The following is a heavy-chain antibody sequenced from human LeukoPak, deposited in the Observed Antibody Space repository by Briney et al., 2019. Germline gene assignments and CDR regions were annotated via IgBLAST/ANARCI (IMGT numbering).Heavy chain of an antibody. CDR1: GFTFSSYS. V-gene: IGHV3-21*01. D-gene: IGHD1-1*01. J-gene: IGHJ4*02. CDR3: ARGLVTSGTDY. CDR2: ISSSSSYI. Sequence: GGSLRLSCAASGFTFSSYSMNWVRQAPGKGLEWVSSISSSSSYIYYADSVKGRFTISRDNAKNSLYPQMNSLRAEDTAVYYCARGLVTSGTDYWGQGTLVTVSS.